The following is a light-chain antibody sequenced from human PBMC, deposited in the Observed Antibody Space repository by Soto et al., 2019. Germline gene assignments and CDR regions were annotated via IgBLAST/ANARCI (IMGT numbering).Light chain of an antibody. CDR2: DAS. Sequence: EIVLTQSPATLSLSPGERATLSCRASQSVSSYLAWYQQKPRQAPRLLIYDASNRATAIPARFSGSGSGTDFTLTSSSLEPEDFALYYCQQRSDCPPFTFGQGTRLEIK. J-gene: IGKJ5*01. CDR1: QSVSSY. V-gene: IGKV3-11*01. CDR3: QQRSDCPPFT.